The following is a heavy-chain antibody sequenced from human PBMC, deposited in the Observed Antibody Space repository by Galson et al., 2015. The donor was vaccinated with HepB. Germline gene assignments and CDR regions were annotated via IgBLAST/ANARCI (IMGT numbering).Heavy chain of an antibody. CDR2: ISAYNGNT. CDR3: ATGDLGYCSGVRRSCSNGVYP. D-gene: IGHD2-15*01. CDR1: GYTFTSDG. J-gene: IGHJ5*02. Sequence: SVKVSCKASGYTFTSDGISWVRQAPGQGLEWMGCISAYNGNTNYAQKLQGRVTMTTDTSTSTAYMELRSLRSDDTAVYYCATGDLGYCSGVRRSCSNGVYPWGLGTLVTVSS. V-gene: IGHV1-18*01.